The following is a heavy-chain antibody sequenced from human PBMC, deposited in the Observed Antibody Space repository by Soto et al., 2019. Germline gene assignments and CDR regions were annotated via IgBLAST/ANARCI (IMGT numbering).Heavy chain of an antibody. D-gene: IGHD3-10*01. V-gene: IGHV3-30-3*01. Sequence: QVQLVESGGGVVQPGRSLRLSCAASGFTFSSYAMHWVRQAPGKGLEWVAVISYDGSNKYYADSVKGRFTISRDNSKNTLYLQMNSLRAEDTAVYYCARVPDPLWFGELPLIDWGQGTLVTVSS. J-gene: IGHJ4*02. CDR3: ARVPDPLWFGELPLID. CDR2: ISYDGSNK. CDR1: GFTFSSYA.